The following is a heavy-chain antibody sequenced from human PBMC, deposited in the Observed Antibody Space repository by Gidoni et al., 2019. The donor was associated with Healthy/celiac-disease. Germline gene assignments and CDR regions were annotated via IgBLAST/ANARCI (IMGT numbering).Heavy chain of an antibody. CDR1: GYTFTGCY. CDR2: LNPHSGGT. D-gene: IGHD2-2*01. V-gene: IGHV1-2*04. Sequence: QVQLVQSGAEVKKPGASVQVSCKASGYTFTGCYMHWVRQAPGQGLEWMGWLNPHSGGTTYAQKFQGWVTMTRDTSISTAYMELSRLGSDDTAVYYCARDSDQNFDYWGQGTLVTVSS. J-gene: IGHJ4*02. CDR3: ARDSDQNFDY.